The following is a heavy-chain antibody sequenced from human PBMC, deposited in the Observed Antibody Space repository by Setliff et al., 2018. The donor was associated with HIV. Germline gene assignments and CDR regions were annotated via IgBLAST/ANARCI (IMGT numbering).Heavy chain of an antibody. CDR2: IYSGGST. CDR3: VREERAADSGSYYSSRWFDR. Sequence: GGSLRLSCVGSGFTFNNYAIHWVRQAPGKGLEWVSVIYSGGSTYYADSVKGRFTISRDNSKNTLDLQMSSLEAEDTAVYYCVREERAADSGSYYSSRWFDRWGQGTLVTVSS. J-gene: IGHJ5*02. CDR1: GFTFNNYA. V-gene: IGHV3-53*01. D-gene: IGHD1-26*01.